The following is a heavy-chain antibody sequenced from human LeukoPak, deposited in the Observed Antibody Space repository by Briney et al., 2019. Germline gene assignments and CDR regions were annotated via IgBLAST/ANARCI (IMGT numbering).Heavy chain of an antibody. V-gene: IGHV4-59*01. D-gene: IGHD3-9*01. CDR2: IYYSGST. J-gene: IGHJ4*02. CDR1: GGSISSYY. CDR3: ARVSNILTGYYNYYFDY. Sequence: SETLSLTCTVSGGSISSYYWSWIRQPPGKGLEWIGYIYYSGSTNYNPSLKSRVTISVDTSKNQFSLKLSSVTAADTAVYYCARVSNILTGYYNYYFDYWGQGTLVTVSS.